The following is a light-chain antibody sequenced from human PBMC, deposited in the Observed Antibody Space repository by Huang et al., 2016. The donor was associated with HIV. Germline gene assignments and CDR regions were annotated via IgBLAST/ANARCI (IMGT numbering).Light chain of an antibody. CDR3: QESYSTPWT. CDR1: QNIRNY. Sequence: DIQMTQSPSSQSASVGVRVNITCRASQNIRNYLNWYQQKPGKAPKLLIYAASTLQSGVPSRFSGSGSETDFTLTIRSLQPKDVAAYYCQESYSTPWTFGQRTRVEI. CDR2: AAS. J-gene: IGKJ1*01. V-gene: IGKV1-39*01.